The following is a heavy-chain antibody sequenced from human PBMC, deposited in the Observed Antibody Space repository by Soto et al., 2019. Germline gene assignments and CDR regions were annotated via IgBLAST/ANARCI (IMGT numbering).Heavy chain of an antibody. D-gene: IGHD5-12*01. CDR3: ARVRYSGYGTFRYWFDP. J-gene: IGHJ5*02. CDR2: INSNSGGT. Sequence: QVQLVQTGAEGKKTGASVKVSCKASGYTFTGYYMHWVRQAPGQRLEGMGWINSNSGGTNYARKFQGRVTMPGDTSISTAYMELSRLRSYDTAWYYCARVRYSGYGTFRYWFDPWGKGTLVTVSS. V-gene: IGHV1-2*02. CDR1: GYTFTGYY.